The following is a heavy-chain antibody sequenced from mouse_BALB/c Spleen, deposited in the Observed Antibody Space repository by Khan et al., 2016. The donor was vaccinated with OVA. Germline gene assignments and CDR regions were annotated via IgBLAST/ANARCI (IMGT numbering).Heavy chain of an antibody. CDR2: ISYSGST. CDR3: ARTARIKY. CDR1: GYSITSGYG. Sequence: VQLQQSGPGLVKPSQSLSLTCTVTGYSITSGYGWNWIRQFPGNKLEWMGYISYSGSTNYNPSLKSRISITRDTSKNQFFLQLNSVTTEDTATYYCARTARIKYWGQGTTLAVSS. D-gene: IGHD1-2*01. J-gene: IGHJ2*01. V-gene: IGHV3-2*02.